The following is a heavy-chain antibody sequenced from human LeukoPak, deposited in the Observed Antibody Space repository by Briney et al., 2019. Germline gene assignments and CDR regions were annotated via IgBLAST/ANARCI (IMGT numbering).Heavy chain of an antibody. Sequence: GGSLRLSCVASGLSFNSYGMTWVRQAPGKGLEWVAFIWYGGGNKYYADSVKGRFTISRDNSKNMVYLQMDSLRAEDTAVYYCAKDHGGNSWYYFDYWGQGTLVTVSS. V-gene: IGHV3-33*03. D-gene: IGHD4-23*01. CDR2: IWYGGGNK. CDR1: GLSFNSYG. J-gene: IGHJ4*02. CDR3: AKDHGGNSWYYFDY.